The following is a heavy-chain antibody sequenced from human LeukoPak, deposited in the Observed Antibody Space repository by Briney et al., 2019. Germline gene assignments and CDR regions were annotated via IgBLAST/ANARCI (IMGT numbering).Heavy chain of an antibody. J-gene: IGHJ4*02. Sequence: PGGSLRLSCAAPGFTFSSYAMTWVRQAPGKGLEWVSSINNGGTDTYYADSVKGRFTISRDNAKNSFYLQMKSLRAEDTAVYYCARGLYSSSWPIDYWGQGNLVTV. D-gene: IGHD6-13*01. CDR1: GFTFSSYA. CDR3: ARGLYSSSWPIDY. V-gene: IGHV3-23*01. CDR2: INNGGTDT.